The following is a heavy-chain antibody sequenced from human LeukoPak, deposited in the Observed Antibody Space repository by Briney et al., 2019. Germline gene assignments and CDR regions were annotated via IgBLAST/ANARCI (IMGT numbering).Heavy chain of an antibody. CDR1: GFTFRTYW. D-gene: IGHD3-22*01. Sequence: GGSVRLSCAASGFTFRTYWMHWVRHAPGKGLVWVSRIKSDGSSTTYADSVKGRFTISRNNARNTLYLQMNSLRAEDTAVYYCARGGYYYESGGFYHVGYWGQGTLVTVSS. CDR2: IKSDGSST. V-gene: IGHV3-74*01. CDR3: ARGGYYYESGGFYHVGY. J-gene: IGHJ4*02.